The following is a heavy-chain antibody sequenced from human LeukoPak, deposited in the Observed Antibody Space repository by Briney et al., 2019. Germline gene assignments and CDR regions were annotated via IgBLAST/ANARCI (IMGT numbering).Heavy chain of an antibody. CDR2: INSDGSST. CDR3: ARDTDTVTTILDY. CDR1: RFTFSSYW. Sequence: GGSLRLPCAASRFTFSSYWMHWVRQAPGKGLVWVSRINSDGSSTSYADSVKGRFTISRDNAKNTLYLQMNSLRAEDTAVYYCARDTDTVTTILDYWGQGTLVTVSS. D-gene: IGHD4-17*01. J-gene: IGHJ4*02. V-gene: IGHV3-74*01.